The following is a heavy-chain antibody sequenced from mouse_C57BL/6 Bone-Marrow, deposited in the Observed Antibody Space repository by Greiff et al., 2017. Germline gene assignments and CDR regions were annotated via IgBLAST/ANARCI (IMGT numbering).Heavy chain of an antibody. J-gene: IGHJ3*01. V-gene: IGHV1-53*01. D-gene: IGHD3-2*02. CDR2: INPSNGGT. CDR1: GYTFTSYW. Sequence: QVQLQQPGTELVKPGASGYTFTSYWMHWVKQRPGQGLEWIGNINPSNGGTNYNEKFKSKATLTVDKSSSTAYMQLSSLTSEDSAVYYCARQLRLSFAYWGQGTLVTVSA. CDR3: ARQLRLSFAY.